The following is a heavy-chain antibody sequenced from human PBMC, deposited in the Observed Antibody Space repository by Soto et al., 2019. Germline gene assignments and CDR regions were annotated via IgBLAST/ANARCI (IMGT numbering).Heavy chain of an antibody. J-gene: IGHJ4*02. CDR3: ARNLKWLVFDY. D-gene: IGHD6-19*01. V-gene: IGHV4-59*08. CDR1: GXXXSSXY. CDR2: IYYSGST. Sequence: SXXXSXXXXVSGXXXSSXYWXXXWQPPGKGLEWIGYIYYSGSTNYSPSLKSRVTISVDTSKNQFSLKLSSVTAADTAVYYCARNLKWLVFDYWGQGTLVTVSS.